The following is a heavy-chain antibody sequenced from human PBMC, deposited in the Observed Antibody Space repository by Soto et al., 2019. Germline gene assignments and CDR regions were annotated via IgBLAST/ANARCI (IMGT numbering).Heavy chain of an antibody. CDR3: ARHGGRYCSGGTCYIYWQFDL. CDR2: IYDSGST. V-gene: IGHV4-59*08. Sequence: PSETLSLTCTVSGGSISTYYWSWIRQPPGKGLEWIGYIYDSGSTDYNPSLKSRVTISVDTSKNQFSLKLSSVTAADTAVYYCARHGGRYCSGGTCYIYWQFDLWGRGSLVTVSS. D-gene: IGHD2-15*01. CDR1: GGSISTYY. J-gene: IGHJ2*01.